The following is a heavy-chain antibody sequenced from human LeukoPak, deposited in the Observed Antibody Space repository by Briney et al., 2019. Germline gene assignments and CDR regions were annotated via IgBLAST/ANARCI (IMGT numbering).Heavy chain of an antibody. V-gene: IGHV3-30-3*01. J-gene: IGHJ4*02. D-gene: IGHD3-22*01. Sequence: GGSLRLSCAASGFTFSSYAMHWVRQAPGKGLEWVAVISYDGSNKYYADSVKGRFTTSRDNSKNTLYLQMNSLRAEDTAVYYCARDGSPNYYDSSGYYYWGQGTLVTVSS. CDR3: ARDGSPNYYDSSGYYY. CDR1: GFTFSSYA. CDR2: ISYDGSNK.